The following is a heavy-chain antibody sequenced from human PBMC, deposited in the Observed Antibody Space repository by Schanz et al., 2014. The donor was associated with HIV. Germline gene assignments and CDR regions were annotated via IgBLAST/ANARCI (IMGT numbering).Heavy chain of an antibody. CDR1: GFTFDDYA. J-gene: IGHJ6*02. D-gene: IGHD1-26*01. V-gene: IGHV3-9*01. CDR2: ISWNSGSI. Sequence: EVQLVESGGGLVQPGRSLRLSCAASGFTFDDYAMHWVRQAPGKGLEWVSGISWNSGSIGYVDSVKGRFTISRDNAKNSLHLQMNSLRAEDTALYYCAKDIGRDVGYGLDVWGQGTTVTVSS. CDR3: AKDIGRDVGYGLDV.